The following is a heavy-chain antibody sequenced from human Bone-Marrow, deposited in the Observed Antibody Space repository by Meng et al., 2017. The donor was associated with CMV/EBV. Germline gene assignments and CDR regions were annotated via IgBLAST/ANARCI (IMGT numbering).Heavy chain of an antibody. Sequence: GGSLRLSCVASGFTFTRYWMTWVRQAPGKGLEWVAHIKEDGSERDYVDSAKDRFTISRDNAQKSLYLQMTSLRVEDTAVYYCARVGRGEERKSSRYRQVDYCGQGTLVTVSS. V-gene: IGHV3-7*01. CDR2: IKEDGSER. J-gene: IGHJ4*02. CDR3: ARVGRGEERKSSRYRQVDY. D-gene: IGHD6-19*01. CDR1: GFTFTRYW.